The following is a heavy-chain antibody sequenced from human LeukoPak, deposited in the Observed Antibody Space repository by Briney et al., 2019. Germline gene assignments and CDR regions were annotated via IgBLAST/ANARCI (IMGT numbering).Heavy chain of an antibody. D-gene: IGHD2-15*01. CDR2: ISWNSGSI. CDR3: AKDISGYCSGGSCYFDY. Sequence: GRSLRLSCAASGFTFDDYAMHWVRQAPGKGLEWVSGISWNSGSIGYADSVKGRFTISRDNAKNSLYLQMNSLRAEDTALYYCAKDISGYCSGGSCYFDYWGQGTLVTVSS. J-gene: IGHJ4*02. CDR1: GFTFDDYA. V-gene: IGHV3-9*01.